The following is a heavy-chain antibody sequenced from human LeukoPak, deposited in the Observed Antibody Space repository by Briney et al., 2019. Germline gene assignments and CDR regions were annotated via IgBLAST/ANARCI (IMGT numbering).Heavy chain of an antibody. D-gene: IGHD3-16*01. V-gene: IGHV4-39*07. Sequence: SETLSLTCSVSGGSISSSSFSWGWIRQPPGKGLEWIGSISYSGSSYYNPSLKSRVTISVDTSKNQFSLRLTSVTAADTAVYYCARTALFGGRLTTPGLDYWGQGTLVTVSS. J-gene: IGHJ4*02. CDR1: GGSISSSSFS. CDR2: ISYSGSS. CDR3: ARTALFGGRLTTPGLDY.